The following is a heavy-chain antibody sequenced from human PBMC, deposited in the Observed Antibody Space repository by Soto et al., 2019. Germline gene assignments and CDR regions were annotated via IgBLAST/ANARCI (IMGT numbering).Heavy chain of an antibody. D-gene: IGHD4-17*01. V-gene: IGHV1-69*01. CDR2: IIPIFGTA. CDR1: GGTFSSYA. CDR3: ASRDPYDYGYYVPPFDY. J-gene: IGHJ4*02. Sequence: QVQLVQSGAEVKKPGSSVKVSCKASGGTFSSYAISWVRQAPGQGLEWMGGIIPIFGTANYAQKFQGRVTITADESTSTAYMELSSLRSEDTAVYYCASRDPYDYGYYVPPFDYWGQGTLVTVSS.